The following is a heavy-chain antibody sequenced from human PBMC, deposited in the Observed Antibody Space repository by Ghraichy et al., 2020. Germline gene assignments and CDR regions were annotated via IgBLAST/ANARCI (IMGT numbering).Heavy chain of an antibody. J-gene: IGHJ6*04. D-gene: IGHD2-2*02. CDR2: ISYDGSNK. Sequence: GGSLRLSCAASGFTFSSYAMHWVRQAPGKGLEWVAVISYDGSNKYYADSVKGRFTISRDNAKNTLYLQMNSLRAEDTAVYYCAVPAAILGMDVWGKGTTVTVSS. V-gene: IGHV3-30*04. CDR1: GFTFSSYA. CDR3: AVPAAILGMDV.